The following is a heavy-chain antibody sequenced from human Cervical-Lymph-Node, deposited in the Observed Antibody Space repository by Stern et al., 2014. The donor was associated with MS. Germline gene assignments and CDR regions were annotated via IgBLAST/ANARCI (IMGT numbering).Heavy chain of an antibody. J-gene: IGHJ4*02. CDR3: AREKSDCSGGSCFSSLDY. CDR2: IIPILDTT. CDR1: GGTFSTHA. V-gene: IGHV1-69*11. Sequence: QVQLEESGAEVKKPGSSVKVSCKSSGGTFSTHAISWVRQAPGQGLERLGRIIPILDTTDYAQRFQGRLTIDADESTDPAYMELRSLTPDDTAVYYCAREKSDCSGGSCFSSLDYWGQGTLVTVSS. D-gene: IGHD2-15*01.